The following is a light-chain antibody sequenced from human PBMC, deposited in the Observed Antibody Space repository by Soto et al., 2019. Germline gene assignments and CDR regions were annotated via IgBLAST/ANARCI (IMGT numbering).Light chain of an antibody. CDR3: CSYAGSYSHYV. CDR2: DVS. CDR1: SSDFGGYNF. Sequence: QSVLTQPRSVSGSPGQSVTISCTGTSSDFGGYNFVSWYQHHPGKAPKLMIYDVSRRPSGVPDRFSGSKSGNTASLTISGLQAEDEADYYCCSYAGSYSHYVFGTGTKVTVL. J-gene: IGLJ1*01. V-gene: IGLV2-11*01.